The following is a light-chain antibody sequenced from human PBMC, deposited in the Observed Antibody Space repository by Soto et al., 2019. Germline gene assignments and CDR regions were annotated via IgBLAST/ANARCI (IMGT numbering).Light chain of an antibody. CDR3: QQLNSYPRLT. CDR2: AAS. J-gene: IGKJ4*01. Sequence: DIQLTQSPSFLSASVGDRVTITCRASQGISSYLAWYQQKPGKAPKLLIYAASTLQSGVTSRFSGSGSGTEFTLTISSLQPEDFATYYCQQLNSYPRLTFGGGTKVEIK. V-gene: IGKV1-9*01. CDR1: QGISSY.